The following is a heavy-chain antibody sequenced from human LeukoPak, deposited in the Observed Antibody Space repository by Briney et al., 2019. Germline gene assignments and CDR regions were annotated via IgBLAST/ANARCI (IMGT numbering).Heavy chain of an antibody. CDR1: GFTFSSYA. J-gene: IGHJ3*02. Sequence: GGSLRLSCAASGFTFSSYAMSWVRQAPGKGLEWVSVIYSGGSTYYADSVKGRFTISRHNSKNTLYLQMNSLRAEDTAVYYCARVRSGYDFDAFDIWGQGTMVTVSS. V-gene: IGHV3-53*04. CDR2: IYSGGST. D-gene: IGHD5-12*01. CDR3: ARVRSGYDFDAFDI.